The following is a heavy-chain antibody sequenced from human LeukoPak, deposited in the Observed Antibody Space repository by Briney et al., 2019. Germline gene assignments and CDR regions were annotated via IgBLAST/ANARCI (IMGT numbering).Heavy chain of an antibody. D-gene: IGHD1-26*01. CDR1: GFTFSSYS. CDR2: ISSTSSTI. Sequence: GGSLRLSCAASGFTFSSYSMNWVRQAPGKGLEWVSYISSTSSTIYYADSVKGRFTISRGNAKNSLYLQMNSLRAEDTAVYYCASWWELKYWGQGTLVTVSS. V-gene: IGHV3-48*01. CDR3: ASWWELKY. J-gene: IGHJ4*02.